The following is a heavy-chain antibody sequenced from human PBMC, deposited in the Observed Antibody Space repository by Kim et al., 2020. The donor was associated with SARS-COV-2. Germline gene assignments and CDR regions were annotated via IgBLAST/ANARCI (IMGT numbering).Heavy chain of an antibody. CDR2: FSGSGT. D-gene: IGHD1-26*01. J-gene: IGHJ4*02. CDR1: GFPFSSYA. Sequence: GGSLRLSCAAFGFPFSSYAMSWVRQAPGKGLECVSAFSGSGTCYADSVKGRFTISRDNSKNTLYLQMNSLRADDTAVYYCAKNSGGYRALNFDYWGQGTLVTVSS. CDR3: AKNSGGYRALNFDY. V-gene: IGHV3-23*01.